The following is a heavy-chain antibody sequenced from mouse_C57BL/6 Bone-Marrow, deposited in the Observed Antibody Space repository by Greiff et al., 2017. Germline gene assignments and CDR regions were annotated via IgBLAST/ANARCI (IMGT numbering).Heavy chain of an antibody. CDR1: GFNIKDDY. CDR3: TPITTVVGGYFDV. Sequence: VQLQQSGAELVRPGASVKLSCTASGFNIKDDYMHWVKQRPEQGLEWIGWIDPENGDTEYASKFQGKATITADTSSNTAYLQLSSLTSEDTAVYDGTPITTVVGGYFDVWGTGTTVTVSS. V-gene: IGHV14-4*01. CDR2: IDPENGDT. D-gene: IGHD1-1*01. J-gene: IGHJ1*03.